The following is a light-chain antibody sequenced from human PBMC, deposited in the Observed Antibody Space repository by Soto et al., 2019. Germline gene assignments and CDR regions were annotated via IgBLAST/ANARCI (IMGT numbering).Light chain of an antibody. CDR3: QQYNNWPPVT. V-gene: IGKV3-15*01. CDR1: QSVSSN. CDR2: GAS. J-gene: IGKJ1*01. Sequence: EIVMTQSPATLSVSPEERATLSCRASQSVSSNLAWYQQKPGQAPRLLIYGASTTATGIPARFSGSGSGTEFTLTISSLQSEDFAVYYCQQYNNWPPVTFGQGTKVEIK.